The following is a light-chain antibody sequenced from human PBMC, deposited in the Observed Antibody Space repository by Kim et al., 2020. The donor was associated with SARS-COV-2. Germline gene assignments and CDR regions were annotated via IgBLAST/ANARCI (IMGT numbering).Light chain of an antibody. CDR3: NSYAGNNNVV. V-gene: IGLV2-8*01. J-gene: IGLJ2*01. Sequence: GQSVTIACSRTNRDSGVYNYVTWYQQHPGKAPKLMIYGNTKRPSGVPDRFSGSKSGNTASLTVSGLQADDEADYYCNSYAGNNNVVFGGGTQLTV. CDR1: NRDSGVYNY. CDR2: GNT.